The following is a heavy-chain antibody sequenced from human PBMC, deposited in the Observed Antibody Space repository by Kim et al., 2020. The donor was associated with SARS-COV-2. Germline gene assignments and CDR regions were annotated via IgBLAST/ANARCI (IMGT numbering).Heavy chain of an antibody. Sequence: SETLSLTCAVYGGSFSGYYWSWIRQPPGKGLEWIGEINHSGSTNYNPSLKSRATISVDTSKNQFSLKLSSLTAADTAVYYCARGEVVATTADAFDIWGQG. J-gene: IGHJ3*02. V-gene: IGHV4-34*01. CDR1: GGSFSGYY. CDR3: ARGEVVATTADAFDI. CDR2: INHSGST. D-gene: IGHD5-12*01.